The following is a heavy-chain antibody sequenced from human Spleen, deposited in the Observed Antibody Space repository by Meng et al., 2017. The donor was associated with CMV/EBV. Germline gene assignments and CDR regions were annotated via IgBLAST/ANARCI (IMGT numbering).Heavy chain of an antibody. CDR1: GGSFNGYF. J-gene: IGHJ4*02. D-gene: IGHD2-15*01. Sequence: GSLRLSCAVYGGSFNGYFWTWVRQPPGKGLEWIGEINHTGSTNFNASLKSRVTMSVDRSKNQFSLMMTSVTAADTAVFYCARGRQPIECGGTNCLTFDYWGQGTLVTVSS. V-gene: IGHV4-34*01. CDR3: ARGRQPIECGGTNCLTFDY. CDR2: INHTGST.